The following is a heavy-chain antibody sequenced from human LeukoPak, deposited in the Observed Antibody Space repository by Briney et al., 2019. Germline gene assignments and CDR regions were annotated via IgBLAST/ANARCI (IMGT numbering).Heavy chain of an antibody. Sequence: SGPALVKPPQTLTLTCTFSGFSLSTRGMRVSWIRQPPGKALEWLPRIDWDDDKFYSTSLKTRLTISKDTSKNQVVLTMTNMDPVDTATYYCARLGIYGGKRDYFDYWGQGTLVTVSS. J-gene: IGHJ4*02. CDR3: ARLGIYGGKRDYFDY. D-gene: IGHD5-12*01. CDR1: GFSLSTRGMR. V-gene: IGHV2-70*04. CDR2: IDWDDDK.